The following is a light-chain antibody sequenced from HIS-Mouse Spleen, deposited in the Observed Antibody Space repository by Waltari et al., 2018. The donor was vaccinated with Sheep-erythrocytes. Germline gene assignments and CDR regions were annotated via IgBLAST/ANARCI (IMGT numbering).Light chain of an antibody. V-gene: IGLV3-1*01. CDR3: QAWDSSTAWV. CDR2: QDS. J-gene: IGLJ3*02. CDR1: KLGDKY. Sequence: SYELTQPPSVSVSPGQTASITCSGDKLGDKYACWYQQKPGQSPVLVIYQDSKRPSGNPEGFAGSNSWNTATLTISGTQAMDEADYYCQAWDSSTAWVFGGGTKLTVL.